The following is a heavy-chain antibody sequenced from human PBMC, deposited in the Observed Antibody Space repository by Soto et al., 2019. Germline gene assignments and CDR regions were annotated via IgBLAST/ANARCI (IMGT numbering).Heavy chain of an antibody. CDR1: GGSFSGYY. J-gene: IGHJ6*03. CDR2: INHSGST. Sequence: SETLSLTCAVYGGSFSGYYWSWIRQPPGKGLEWIGEINHSGSTNYNPSLKSRVTISVDTSKNQFSLKLSSVTAADTAVYYCARGPPTVTTKIYYYYYMDVWGKGTTVTVSS. D-gene: IGHD4-17*01. V-gene: IGHV4-34*01. CDR3: ARGPPTVTTKIYYYYYMDV.